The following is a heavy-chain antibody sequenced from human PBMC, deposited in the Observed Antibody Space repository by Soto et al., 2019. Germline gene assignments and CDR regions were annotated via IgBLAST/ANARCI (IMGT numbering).Heavy chain of an antibody. V-gene: IGHV3-48*03. CDR3: ARILSHYYYGMDV. CDR2: ISSSGSTI. Sequence: GRSLRLSCAASGFTFSSYEMNWVRQAPGKGLEWVSYISSSGSTIYYADSVKGRVTISRENAKNSLYLKMNSLRAEDTAVYYCARILSHYYYGMDVWGQGTTVTVSS. CDR1: GFTFSSYE. J-gene: IGHJ6*02.